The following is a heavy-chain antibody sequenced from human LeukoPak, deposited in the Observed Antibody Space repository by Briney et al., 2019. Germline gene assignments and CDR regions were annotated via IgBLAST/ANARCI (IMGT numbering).Heavy chain of an antibody. CDR2: IYSGGST. D-gene: IGHD3-10*01. V-gene: IGHV3-53*01. Sequence: GGSLRLSCAASGFTVSSNYMSWVRQAPGKGLEWVSVIYSGGSTYYAGCVKGRFTISRDNSKNTLYLQMNSLRAEDTAVYYCARVLSGRGSLYSYYYYMDVWGKGTTVTISS. J-gene: IGHJ6*03. CDR1: GFTVSSNY. CDR3: ARVLSGRGSLYSYYYYMDV.